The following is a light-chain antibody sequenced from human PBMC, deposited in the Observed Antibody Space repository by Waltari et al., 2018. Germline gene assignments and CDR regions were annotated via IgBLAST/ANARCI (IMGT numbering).Light chain of an antibody. CDR2: ANY. V-gene: IGLV1-44*01. J-gene: IGLJ6*01. CDR1: TSNIGTNT. CDR3: ATWDDSLSGRV. Sequence: QSVLTQPPSTSGTPGQRVTISCSGSTSNIGTNTVTWYQLLPGTAPKTVIFANYHRTSGVPDRFSASKSGTSASLVISGLQSEDEADYFCATWDDSLSGRVFGRGTKVTVL.